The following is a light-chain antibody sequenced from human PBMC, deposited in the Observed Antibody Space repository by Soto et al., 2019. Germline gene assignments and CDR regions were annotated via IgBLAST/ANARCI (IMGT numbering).Light chain of an antibody. Sequence: EIVMTQSPATLSVSPGERATLSCRASQSAHNNLAWYQQKPGQAPRLLIYLTSTRATGVPARFSGSGSGTDFTLTISSLQAEDFAFYYCQRYQWWPLTCGGGPMVETK. CDR1: QSAHNN. V-gene: IGKV3-15*01. CDR2: LTS. J-gene: IGKJ4*02. CDR3: QRYQWWPLT.